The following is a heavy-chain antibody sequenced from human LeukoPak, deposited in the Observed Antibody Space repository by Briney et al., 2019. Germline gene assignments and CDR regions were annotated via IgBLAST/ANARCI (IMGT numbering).Heavy chain of an antibody. V-gene: IGHV4-39*07. CDR3: ARDLPRITMVRGATFDP. Sequence: PSETLSLTCNVSGGSISSSSHYWGWIRQPPGKGLEWIGSIYHSGSTYYNPSLKSRVTISVDTSKNQFSLKLSSVAAADTAVCYCARDLPRITMVRGATFDPWGQGTLVTVSS. CDR1: GGSISSSSHY. J-gene: IGHJ5*02. CDR2: IYHSGST. D-gene: IGHD3-10*01.